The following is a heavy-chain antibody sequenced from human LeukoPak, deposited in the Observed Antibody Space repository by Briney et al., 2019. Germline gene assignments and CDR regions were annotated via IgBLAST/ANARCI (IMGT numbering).Heavy chain of an antibody. CDR3: AREPAYSGSSQIDY. V-gene: IGHV3-11*04. J-gene: IGHJ4*02. Sequence: PGGSLRLSCAASGFTFSDYYMSWIRQTPGKGLEWVSYISSSGSTIYYADSVKGRFTISRDNAKNSLYLQMNSLRAEDTAVYYCAREPAYSGSSQIDYWGQGTLVTVSS. CDR2: ISSSGSTI. D-gene: IGHD1-26*01. CDR1: GFTFSDYY.